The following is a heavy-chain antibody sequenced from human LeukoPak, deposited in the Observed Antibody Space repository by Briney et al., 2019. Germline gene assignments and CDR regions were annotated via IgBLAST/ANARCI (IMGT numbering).Heavy chain of an antibody. CDR3: ATLSSGLYYYGLDV. V-gene: IGHV3-30*03. D-gene: IGHD6-19*01. J-gene: IGHJ6*02. CDR1: GINFDSYG. CDR2: IADDGSYK. Sequence: PGRSLRLSCAASGINFDSYGMHWVRQAPGKGLEWVALIADDGSYKYYTGSVKGRFTISRDNSKNTLYLQMTSLKADDTAVYYCATLSSGLYYYGLDVWGQGTTVTVSS.